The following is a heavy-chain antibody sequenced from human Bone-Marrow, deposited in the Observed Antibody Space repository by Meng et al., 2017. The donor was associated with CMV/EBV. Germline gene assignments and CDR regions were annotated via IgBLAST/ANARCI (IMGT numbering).Heavy chain of an antibody. CDR3: ARQLVPLYYYGMDV. J-gene: IGHJ6*02. CDR2: IDWDDDK. CDR1: GFSLSTSGMC. V-gene: IGHV2-70*20. D-gene: IGHD6-13*01. Sequence: SGPTLVKPTQTLTLTCTFSGFSLSTSGMCVSWVRQPPGKALEWLALIDWDDDKYYSTSLKTRLTISKDTSKNQVVLTMTNMDPVDTATYYCARQLVPLYYYGMDVWGQGNTVTGSS.